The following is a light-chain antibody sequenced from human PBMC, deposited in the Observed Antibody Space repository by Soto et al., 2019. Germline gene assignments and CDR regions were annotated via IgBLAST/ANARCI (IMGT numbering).Light chain of an antibody. CDR1: SSDIGASHY. Sequence: QSALTQPASVSGSPGQSITISCTGTSSDIGASHYVSWYQQHPGQAPKLMISDVNNRPSGISDRFSGSKSGNTASLTISGLQSEDEADYYCYSWNSNSDTHYVFGTGTKLTVL. J-gene: IGLJ1*01. CDR2: DVN. CDR3: YSWNSNSDTHYV. V-gene: IGLV2-14*03.